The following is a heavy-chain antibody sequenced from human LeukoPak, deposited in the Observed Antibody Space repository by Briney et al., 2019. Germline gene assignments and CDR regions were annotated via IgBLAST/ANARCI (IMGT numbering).Heavy chain of an antibody. D-gene: IGHD3-22*01. J-gene: IGHJ4*02. V-gene: IGHV4-4*07. CDR3: ARMYYYDSSGYYYFDY. CDR1: GGSISSYY. CDR2: IYTSGST. Sequence: PSETLSLTCTVSGGSISSYYWSWIRQPAGKGLEWIGRIYTSGSTNYNPSLKSRVTMSVDTSKNQFSLKLSSLTAADTAVYYCARMYYYDSSGYYYFDYWGQGTLVTVSS.